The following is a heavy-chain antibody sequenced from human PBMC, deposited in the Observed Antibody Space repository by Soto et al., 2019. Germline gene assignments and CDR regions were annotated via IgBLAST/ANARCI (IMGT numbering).Heavy chain of an antibody. CDR1: GYTLTNYA. V-gene: IGHV1-3*01. Sequence: ASVKVSCKASGYTLTNYAMHWVRQAPGQRLEWMGWINAGNRNTEYSQKFQGRVIMTKDTSASTAYMELSSLRSEDTAVYYCARGYDYIWGSYRSDAFDIWGLGTMVTVS. J-gene: IGHJ3*02. D-gene: IGHD3-16*02. CDR3: ARGYDYIWGSYRSDAFDI. CDR2: INAGNRNT.